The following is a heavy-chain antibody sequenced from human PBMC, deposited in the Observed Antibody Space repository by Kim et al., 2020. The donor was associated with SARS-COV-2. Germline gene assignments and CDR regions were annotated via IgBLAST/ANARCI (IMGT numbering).Heavy chain of an antibody. Sequence: GGSLRLSCAASGFTFSSYAMSWVRQAPGKGLEWVSAISGSGGSTYYADSVKGRFTISRDNSKNTLYLQMNSLRAEDTAVYYCAKSPLRYCSGGSCLPFFDIWGQGTLVTVSS. CDR2: ISGSGGST. CDR1: GFTFSSYA. D-gene: IGHD2-15*01. CDR3: AKSPLRYCSGGSCLPFFDI. J-gene: IGHJ3*02. V-gene: IGHV3-23*01.